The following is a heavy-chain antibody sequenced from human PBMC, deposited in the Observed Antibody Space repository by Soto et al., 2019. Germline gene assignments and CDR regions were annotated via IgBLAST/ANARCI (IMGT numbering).Heavy chain of an antibody. CDR1: GFTFSSYG. CDR3: AKGRPGGQQLVLAYFDY. V-gene: IGHV3-30*18. Sequence: GGSLRLSCAASGFTFSSYGMHWVRQAPGKGLEWVAVISYDGSNKYYADSVKGRFTISRDNSKNTLYLQMNSLRAEDTAVYYCAKGRPGGQQLVLAYFDYWGQGTQVTVPQ. CDR2: ISYDGSNK. J-gene: IGHJ4*02. D-gene: IGHD6-13*01.